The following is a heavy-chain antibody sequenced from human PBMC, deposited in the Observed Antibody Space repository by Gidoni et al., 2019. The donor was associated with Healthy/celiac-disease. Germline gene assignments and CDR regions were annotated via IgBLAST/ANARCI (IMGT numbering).Heavy chain of an antibody. CDR2: IFSNDEK. Sequence: QVTLKASGPVLVTPPETLTLTCTVSGFSLSNARMGVSWIRHPPGKALEWLAHIFSNDEKAYSTSLKGRLTISKDTSKSQVVLTMTNMDPVDTATYYCARIRSRRNWFDPWGQGTLVTVSS. CDR1: GFSLSNARMG. CDR3: ARIRSRRNWFDP. V-gene: IGHV2-26*01. J-gene: IGHJ5*02.